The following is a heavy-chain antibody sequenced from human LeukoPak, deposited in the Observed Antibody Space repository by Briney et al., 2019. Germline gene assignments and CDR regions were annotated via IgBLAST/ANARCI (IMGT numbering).Heavy chain of an antibody. CDR1: GYSFTNYW. Sequence: GESLKISCQVSGYSFTNYWIGWVRQMPGKGLEWMGIIYPGNSRTRYRPSLQGQVTISADKSISTAYLQWSSLEASDTAMYYCARGLVDTAMVKVRGGWYYYGMDVWGQGTTVTVSS. V-gene: IGHV5-51*01. J-gene: IGHJ6*02. CDR2: IYPGNSRT. CDR3: ARGLVDTAMVKVRGGWYYYGMDV. D-gene: IGHD5-18*01.